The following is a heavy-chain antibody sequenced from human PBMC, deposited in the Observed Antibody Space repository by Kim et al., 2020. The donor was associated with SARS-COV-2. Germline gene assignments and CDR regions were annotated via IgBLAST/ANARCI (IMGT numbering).Heavy chain of an antibody. CDR2: INSDGSST. CDR3: ARAPPVVAATPGGY. D-gene: IGHD2-15*01. J-gene: IGHJ4*02. V-gene: IGHV3-74*01. Sequence: GGSLRLSCAASGFTFRSYWMHWVRQAPGKGLVWVSRINSDGSSTSYADSVKGRFTISRDNAKNTLYLQMNSLRAEDTAVYYCARAPPVVAATPGGYWGQGTLVTVSS. CDR1: GFTFRSYW.